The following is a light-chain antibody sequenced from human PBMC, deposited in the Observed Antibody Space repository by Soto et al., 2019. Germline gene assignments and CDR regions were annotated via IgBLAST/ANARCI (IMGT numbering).Light chain of an antibody. V-gene: IGKV3-15*01. Sequence: EIVMTQSPATLSVSPGERATLSSRASQNVSSNLAWYQQKPGQAPRLLIYDASTRATGIPARFSGSGSGTEFTLTISSLQSEDFAVYYCQQYNSWPLTFGGGTKVEIK. J-gene: IGKJ4*01. CDR2: DAS. CDR1: QNVSSN. CDR3: QQYNSWPLT.